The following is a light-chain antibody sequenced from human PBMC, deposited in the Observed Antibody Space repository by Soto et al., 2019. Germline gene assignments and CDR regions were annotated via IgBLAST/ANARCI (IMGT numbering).Light chain of an antibody. CDR3: KSYAGSNTYV. V-gene: IGLV2-8*01. J-gene: IGLJ1*01. CDR1: KNDVGFYDF. Sequence: QSVLTQPPSASGSPGQSVTISCTGTKNDVGFYDFVSWYQHHPGKAPRLIIYEVVQRPSGVPGRFSGSKSGNTASLTVSGLQAADEADYFCKSYAGSNTYVFGSGTKVTVL. CDR2: EVV.